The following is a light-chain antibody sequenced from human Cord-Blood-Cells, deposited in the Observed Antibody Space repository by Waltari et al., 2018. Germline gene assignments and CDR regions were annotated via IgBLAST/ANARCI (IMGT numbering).Light chain of an antibody. CDR1: SSDVGRYKL. V-gene: IGLV2-23*02. J-gene: IGLJ3*02. Sequence: QPALTQPASVSGSPGQSITISRTGTSSDVGRYKLVSWYQQHPGQAPKLMIYEVSRRPPGVSMRFSGSKSGNTASLTISGLQAEYEADYYCCSYAGSWVFGGGTKLTVL. CDR3: CSYAGSWV. CDR2: EVS.